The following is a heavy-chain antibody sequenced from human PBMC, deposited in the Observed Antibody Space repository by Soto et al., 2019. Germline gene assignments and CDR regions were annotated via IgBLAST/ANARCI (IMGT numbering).Heavy chain of an antibody. J-gene: IGHJ4*02. CDR3: ARGPSGDKVGY. CDR1: GGSISSGDYC. V-gene: IGHV4-30-4*01. D-gene: IGHD7-27*01. Sequence: SETLSLTCTGSGGSISSGDYCWSWIRQPPGKGLEWIGYIYYSGSTYYNPSLKSRVTISVDTSKNQFSLKLSSVSAADTAVYYCARGPSGDKVGYWGQGTLVTVSS. CDR2: IYYSGST.